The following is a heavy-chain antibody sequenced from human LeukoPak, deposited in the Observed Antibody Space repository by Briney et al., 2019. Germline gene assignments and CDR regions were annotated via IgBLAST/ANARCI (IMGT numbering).Heavy chain of an antibody. D-gene: IGHD3-22*01. V-gene: IGHV4-38-2*02. CDR2: IYHSGST. CDR1: GYSISSGYY. J-gene: IGHJ4*02. Sequence: SETLSLTCTVSGYSISSGYYWGWIRQPPGKGLEWIGSIYHSGSTYYNPSLKSRVTISVDTSKNQFSLKLSSVIAADTAVYYCARDMSFRGAAYDSSGYYYVPFDYWGQGTLVTVSS. CDR3: ARDMSFRGAAYDSSGYYYVPFDY.